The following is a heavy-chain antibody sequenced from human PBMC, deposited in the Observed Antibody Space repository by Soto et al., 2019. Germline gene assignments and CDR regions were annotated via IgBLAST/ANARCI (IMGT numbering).Heavy chain of an antibody. CDR1: GFTFSSYA. Sequence: EVQLLGSGGGLVQPGGSLRLSCAASGFTFSSYAMSWVRQAPGKGLEWVSAISGSGGSTYYADSVKGRFTISRDNSKNTLYLQMNSLRAEDTAVYYCAKAGAGTTYYDFWSGFAYNWFDPWGQGTLVTVSS. D-gene: IGHD3-3*01. CDR3: AKAGAGTTYYDFWSGFAYNWFDP. V-gene: IGHV3-23*01. J-gene: IGHJ5*02. CDR2: ISGSGGST.